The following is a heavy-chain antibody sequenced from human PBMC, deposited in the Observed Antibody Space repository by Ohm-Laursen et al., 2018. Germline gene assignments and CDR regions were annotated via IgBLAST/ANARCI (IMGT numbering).Heavy chain of an antibody. CDR3: ARELAYYDSSGLDAFDI. CDR2: INISGT. CDR1: GGSTSTSYY. V-gene: IGHV4-4*07. Sequence: GTLSLTCTVSGGSTSTSYYWSWIRQPAGKGLEWIGRINISGTNYNPSLKSRVTMSVDTSKNQFSLKLSSVTAADTAVYYCARELAYYDSSGLDAFDIWGQGTMVTVSS. J-gene: IGHJ3*02. D-gene: IGHD3-22*01.